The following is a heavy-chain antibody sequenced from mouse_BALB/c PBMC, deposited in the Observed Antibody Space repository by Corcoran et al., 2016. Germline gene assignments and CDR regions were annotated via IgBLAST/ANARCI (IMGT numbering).Heavy chain of an antibody. J-gene: IGHJ4*01. V-gene: IGHV1-9*01. CDR3: ARATLRYYAMDY. Sequence: QVQLQQSGAELMKPGASVKISCKATGYTFSSYWIEWVKQRPGHGLEWIGEILPGSGSTNYNEKFKGKATFTVDTSSSTAYMQFNSLTSEDSAVYYCARATLRYYAMDYWGQGTSVTVSS. CDR1: GYTFSSYW. D-gene: IGHD2-12*01. CDR2: ILPGSGST.